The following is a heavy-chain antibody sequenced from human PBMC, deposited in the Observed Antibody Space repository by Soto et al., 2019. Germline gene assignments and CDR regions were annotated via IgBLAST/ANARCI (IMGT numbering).Heavy chain of an antibody. J-gene: IGHJ4*02. Sequence: PGGSLRLSCAASGFTFSSYAMSWVRQAPGKGLGWVSAISGSGGSTYYADSVKGRFTISRDNSKNTLYLQMNSLRAEDTAVYYCAKGSYDFWSGAPTFGGQGTLVTVSS. V-gene: IGHV3-23*01. CDR1: GFTFSSYA. CDR2: ISGSGGST. D-gene: IGHD3-3*01. CDR3: AKGSYDFWSGAPTF.